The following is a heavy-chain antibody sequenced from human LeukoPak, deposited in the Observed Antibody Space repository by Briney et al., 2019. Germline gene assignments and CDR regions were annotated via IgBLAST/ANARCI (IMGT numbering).Heavy chain of an antibody. CDR2: INHSGST. Sequence: PSETLSLTCAVYGGSFSGYYWSWIRQPPGKGLEWIGEINHSGSTNYNPSLKSRVTISVDTSKNQFSLKLSSVTAADTAVYYCARVMTTVTSNDAFDIWGQGTMVTVSS. CDR1: GGSFSGYY. D-gene: IGHD4-17*01. CDR3: ARVMTTVTSNDAFDI. J-gene: IGHJ3*02. V-gene: IGHV4-34*01.